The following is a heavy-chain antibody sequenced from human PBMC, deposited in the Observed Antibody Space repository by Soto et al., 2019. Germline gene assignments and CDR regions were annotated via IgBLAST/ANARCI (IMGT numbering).Heavy chain of an antibody. Sequence: EVQLVESGGGLVKPGGSLRLFCPASGFTFSSYSMNWVRQAPGKGLEWVSSISSSSSYIYYADSVKGRFTISRDNAKNSLYLQMNSVRAEDTAMYYCASAQGSGYPGDGAFDIWGQGTMVTVSS. CDR2: ISSSSSYI. CDR1: GFTFSSYS. CDR3: ASAQGSGYPGDGAFDI. J-gene: IGHJ3*02. D-gene: IGHD5-12*01. V-gene: IGHV3-21*01.